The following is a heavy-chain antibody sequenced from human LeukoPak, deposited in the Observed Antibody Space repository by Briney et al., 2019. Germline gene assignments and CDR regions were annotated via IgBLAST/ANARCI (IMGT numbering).Heavy chain of an antibody. CDR3: ARDEARYSSGYYPNWFDP. Sequence: ASVKVSCKTSGYTFTNYGISWVRQAPGQGLEWMGWINAHNGDTNYAQNLQGRVTMTTDTSTSTAYMELRSLRSDDTAVYYCARDEARYSSGYYPNWFDPWGQGTLVTVSS. D-gene: IGHD3-22*01. J-gene: IGHJ5*02. CDR1: GYTFTNYG. CDR2: INAHNGDT. V-gene: IGHV1-18*01.